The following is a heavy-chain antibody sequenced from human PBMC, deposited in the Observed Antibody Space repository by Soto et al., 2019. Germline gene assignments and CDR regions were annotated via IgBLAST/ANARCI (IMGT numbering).Heavy chain of an antibody. J-gene: IGHJ6*02. CDR3: ARDLQSEYSSSWYAPYYYYYYGMDV. Sequence: EVQLVESGGGLVQPGGSLRLSCAASGFTFSSYSMNWVRQAPGKGLEWVSYISSSSSTIYYADSVKGRFTISRDNAKNSLYLQMNSLRDEDTAVYYCARDLQSEYSSSWYAPYYYYYYGMDVWGQGTTVTVSS. CDR2: ISSSSSTI. D-gene: IGHD6-13*01. CDR1: GFTFSSYS. V-gene: IGHV3-48*02.